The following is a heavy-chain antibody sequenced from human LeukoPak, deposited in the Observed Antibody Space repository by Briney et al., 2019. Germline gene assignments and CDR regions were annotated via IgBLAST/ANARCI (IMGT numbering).Heavy chain of an antibody. CDR3: ASKEL. D-gene: IGHD1-26*01. CDR1: GFIFKKYW. J-gene: IGHJ1*01. Sequence: GESLRLSCAASGFIFKKYWMNWVRQVPGKGLECLANIKEDGSETYYADSVKGRFTISRDNAKNSLYLQMNSLRAEDTAVYYCASKELGGQGTLVTVSS. V-gene: IGHV3-7*01. CDR2: IKEDGSET.